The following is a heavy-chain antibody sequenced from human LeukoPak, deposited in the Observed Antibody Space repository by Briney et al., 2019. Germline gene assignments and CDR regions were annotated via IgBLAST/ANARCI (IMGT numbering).Heavy chain of an antibody. CDR1: GFTVSSNY. V-gene: IGHV3-66*01. J-gene: IGHJ4*02. D-gene: IGHD1-14*01. CDR2: IYSGGST. CDR3: ARVYRITGFDY. Sequence: GGSLRLSCAASGFTVSSNYMSWVRQAPGKGLEWVSVIYSGGSTYYADSVKGRFTISRDNSKNTLYLQMNSLRAEDTAVYYCARVYRITGFDYWGQGTLVTVSS.